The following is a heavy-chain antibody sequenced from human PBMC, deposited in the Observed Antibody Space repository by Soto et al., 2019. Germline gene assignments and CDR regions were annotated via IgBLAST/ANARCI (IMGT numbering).Heavy chain of an antibody. Sequence: QVQLVQSGAEVKKPGSSVKVSCKASGGTFSSYTISWVRQAPGQGLEWMGRIIPILGMANYAQKFQGRVTITADKSTSTAYMELSSLRSEDTAVYYCAREYSSSSPYFDYWGQGTLVTVSS. CDR3: AREYSSSSPYFDY. J-gene: IGHJ4*02. D-gene: IGHD6-6*01. CDR2: IIPILGMA. CDR1: GGTFSSYT. V-gene: IGHV1-69*08.